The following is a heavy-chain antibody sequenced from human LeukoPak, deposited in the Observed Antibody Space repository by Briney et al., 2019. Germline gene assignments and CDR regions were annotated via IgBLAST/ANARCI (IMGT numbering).Heavy chain of an antibody. V-gene: IGHV1-69*13. Sequence: ASVKVSCKASGGTFSSYAISWVRQAPGQGLEWMGGIIPIFGTANYAQKFQGRVTITADESTSTAYMELSSLRSEDTAVYYCARMTAQYSSGWSDRRPYYYYGMDVWGQGTTVTVSS. CDR3: ARMTAQYSSGWSDRRPYYYYGMDV. J-gene: IGHJ6*02. CDR1: GGTFSSYA. CDR2: IIPIFGTA. D-gene: IGHD6-19*01.